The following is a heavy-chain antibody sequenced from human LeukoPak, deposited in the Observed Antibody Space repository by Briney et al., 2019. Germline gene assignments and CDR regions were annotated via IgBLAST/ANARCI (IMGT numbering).Heavy chain of an antibody. CDR3: AGSNYGDFPMAVWYFDL. J-gene: IGHJ2*01. D-gene: IGHD4-17*01. Sequence: SVKVSCKASGGTLSSYAISWVRQAPGQGLEWMGGIIPIFGTANYAQKFQGRVTITADKSTSTAYMELSSLRSEDTAVYYCAGSNYGDFPMAVWYFDLWGRGTLVTVSS. V-gene: IGHV1-69*06. CDR2: IIPIFGTA. CDR1: GGTLSSYA.